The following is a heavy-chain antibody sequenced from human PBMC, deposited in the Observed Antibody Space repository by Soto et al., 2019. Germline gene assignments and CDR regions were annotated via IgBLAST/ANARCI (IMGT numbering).Heavy chain of an antibody. CDR3: AKMSSENYYDPVFS. D-gene: IGHD3-22*01. CDR1: GFTFSDYY. J-gene: IGHJ4*02. CDR2: IGSSGNTI. Sequence: QVQLVESGGGLVKTSGSLRIACAASGFTFSDYYMSWVRQAPGKGLEWVSYIGSSGNTIYYADSVKGRFTISRDNAKNSVYLQMNSLRAEDTALYFCAKMSSENYYDPVFSWGQGTLVTVSS. V-gene: IGHV3-11*01.